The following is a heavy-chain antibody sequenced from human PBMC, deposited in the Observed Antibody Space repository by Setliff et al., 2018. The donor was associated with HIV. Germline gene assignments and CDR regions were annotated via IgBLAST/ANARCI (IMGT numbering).Heavy chain of an antibody. Sequence: KTSGYIFIRYYIFWVRQAPGQGLEWMGNINPHTGVTKYAEKFQGRVTMTRDTSINTIYMELSRLRSDDTAVYYCARDLRDGFEEWFSTLDDGMDVWGQGTTVTVSS. J-gene: IGHJ6*02. CDR2: INPHTGVT. V-gene: IGHV1-2*02. CDR1: GYIFIRYY. CDR3: ARDLRDGFEEWFSTLDDGMDV. D-gene: IGHD3-3*01.